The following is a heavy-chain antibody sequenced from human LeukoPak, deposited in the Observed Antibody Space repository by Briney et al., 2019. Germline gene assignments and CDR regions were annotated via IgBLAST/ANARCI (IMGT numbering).Heavy chain of an antibody. CDR1: GYTHTELS. J-gene: IGHJ4*02. CDR2: FEPEDGET. CDR3: AAFAVAGTGY. Sequence: ASVKVSRSFSGYTHTELSLHWVRQAPGKGREWMGGFEPEDGETIYAQKFQGRVTMTEDTTTDTAYMKLSSLRSEDTAVYYCAAFAVAGTGYWGQGTLVTVSS. V-gene: IGHV1-24*01. D-gene: IGHD6-19*01.